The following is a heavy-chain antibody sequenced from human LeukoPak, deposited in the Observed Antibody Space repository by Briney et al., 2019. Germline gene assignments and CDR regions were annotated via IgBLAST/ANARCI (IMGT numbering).Heavy chain of an antibody. J-gene: IGHJ3*02. CDR3: AQGKSIAVAGLAFDI. CDR2: ISYDGSNK. CDR1: GFTFSSYG. V-gene: IGHV3-30*18. Sequence: PGRSLRLSCAASGFTFSSYGMHWVRQAPGKGLEWVAVISYDGSNKYYADSVKGRFTISRDNSKNTLHLQMNSLRAEDTAVYYCAQGKSIAVAGLAFDIWGQGTMVTVSS. D-gene: IGHD6-19*01.